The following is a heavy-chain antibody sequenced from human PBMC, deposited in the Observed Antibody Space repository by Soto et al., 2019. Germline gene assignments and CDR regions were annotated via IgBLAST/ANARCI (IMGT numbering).Heavy chain of an antibody. D-gene: IGHD2-15*01. Sequence: ASVKVSCKASGYTFTSYDINLVRQATVQVLELIVWINPNVVNTCYSQKVQGRLTSTVNTSISTSYMELSSVGSDDTAVYYCALRGGGFDYWGQGTLVTVSS. V-gene: IGHV1-8*01. CDR3: ALRGGGFDY. J-gene: IGHJ4*02. CDR1: GYTFTSYD. CDR2: INPNVVNT.